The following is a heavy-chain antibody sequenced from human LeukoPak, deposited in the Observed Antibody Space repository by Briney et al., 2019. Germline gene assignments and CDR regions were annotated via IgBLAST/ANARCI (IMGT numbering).Heavy chain of an antibody. CDR3: ARVRNDYKPRDPFDY. V-gene: IGHV1-18*01. Sequence: ASVKVSCKASGYTFTSYGISWVRQAPGQGLEWMGRISAYNGNTNYAQKLQGRVTMTTDTSTSTAYMELRSLRSDDTAVYYCARVRNDYKPRDPFDYWGQGTLVTVSS. CDR2: ISAYNGNT. D-gene: IGHD4-11*01. J-gene: IGHJ4*02. CDR1: GYTFTSYG.